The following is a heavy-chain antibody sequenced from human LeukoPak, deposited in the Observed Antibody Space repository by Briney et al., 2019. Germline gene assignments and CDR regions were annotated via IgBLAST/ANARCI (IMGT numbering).Heavy chain of an antibody. J-gene: IGHJ5*02. CDR1: GFTFSSCW. D-gene: IGHD6-25*01. CDR2: INSDGSST. CDR3: ARDSGYGARGGWFDP. V-gene: IGHV3-74*01. Sequence: GGSLRLSCAASGFTFSSCWMHWVRQAPGKGLVWVSRINSDGSSTSYADSVKGRFTISRDNAKNTLYLQMNSLRAEDTAVYYCARDSGYGARGGWFDPWGQGTLVTVSS.